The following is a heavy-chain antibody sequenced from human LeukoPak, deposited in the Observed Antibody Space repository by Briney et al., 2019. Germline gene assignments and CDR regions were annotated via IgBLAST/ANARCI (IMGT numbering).Heavy chain of an antibody. CDR2: IYSSGDT. CDR3: ARGGSSSWRIGYYFDY. V-gene: IGHV4-59*01. D-gene: IGHD6-13*01. CDR1: GGSINSYY. J-gene: IGHJ4*02. Sequence: PSQPLSLTCTVSGGSINSYYWNWIRQPPGQGLDWIGFIYSSGDTNYNPSLKSRVAISVDTSKNHFSLKLSSVTAADTAVYYCARGGSSSWRIGYYFDYWGQGTLVTVSS.